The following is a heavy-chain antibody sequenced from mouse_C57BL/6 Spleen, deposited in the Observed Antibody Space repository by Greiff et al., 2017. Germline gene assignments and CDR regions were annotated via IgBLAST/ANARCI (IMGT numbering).Heavy chain of an antibody. J-gene: IGHJ2*01. CDR3: TTWGYVTKGWDY. V-gene: IGHV14-4*01. CDR1: GFNIKDDY. D-gene: IGHD2-12*01. Sequence: EVQLQQSGAELVRPGASVKLSCTASGFNIKDDYMHWVKQRPEQGLEWIGWIDPENGDTEYASKFQGKATITADTSSNTAYLQLSSLTSEDTAVYYCTTWGYVTKGWDYWGQGTTLTVSS. CDR2: IDPENGDT.